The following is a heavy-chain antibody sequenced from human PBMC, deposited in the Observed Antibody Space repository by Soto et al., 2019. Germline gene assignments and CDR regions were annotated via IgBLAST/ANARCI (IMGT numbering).Heavy chain of an antibody. CDR1: GGTFSSYA. Sequence: GASVKVSCKASGGTFSSYAISWVRQAPGQGLEWMGGIIPIFGTANYAQKFQGRVTITADESTSTAYMELSSLRSEDTAVYYCARDRLGQQWRVTFDYWGQGTLVTVSS. J-gene: IGHJ4*02. D-gene: IGHD6-19*01. CDR3: ARDRLGQQWRVTFDY. CDR2: IIPIFGTA. V-gene: IGHV1-69*13.